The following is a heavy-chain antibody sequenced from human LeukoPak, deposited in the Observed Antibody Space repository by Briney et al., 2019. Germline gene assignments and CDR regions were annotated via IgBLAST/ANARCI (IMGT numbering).Heavy chain of an antibody. CDR1: GFTLSDYS. Sequence: GGSLRLSCAASGFTLSDYSMHWIRQAPGKGLEYVSAISRSGDSTYYAESVKGRFTISRDISKTTLYLQMGSLRAEDMAVYYCARVGDSGAFDIWGQETMVTVSS. V-gene: IGHV3-64*02. CDR3: ARVGDSGAFDI. J-gene: IGHJ3*02. D-gene: IGHD3-10*01. CDR2: ISRSGDST.